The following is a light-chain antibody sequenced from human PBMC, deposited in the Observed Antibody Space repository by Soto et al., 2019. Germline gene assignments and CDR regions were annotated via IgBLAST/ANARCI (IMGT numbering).Light chain of an antibody. Sequence: VLTQSPDTLSLSPGERATLSCRASQRASRRYLSWYQQRPDQPPRLLIYGVSMRADGIPARFSGSGSGSEFTLTINRLEPEDFAVYYCQDFDSPQWTFGQGTKVEI. J-gene: IGKJ1*01. CDR3: QDFDSPQWT. CDR1: QRASRRY. CDR2: GVS. V-gene: IGKV3-20*01.